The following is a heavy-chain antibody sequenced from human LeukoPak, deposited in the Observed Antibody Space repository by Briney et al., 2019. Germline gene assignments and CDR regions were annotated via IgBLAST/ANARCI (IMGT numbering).Heavy chain of an antibody. CDR2: ISPNRGAT. Sequence: ASVKVSCKASGYTFTGYYIHWVRQAPGQGLEWMGWISPNRGATNYALKFQGRVTLTRDTSITTAYLEMKRLRSDDTAVYFCAREPINTPRGYYYSYMDFWGEGTTVTVSS. J-gene: IGHJ6*03. CDR3: AREPINTPRGYYYSYMDF. D-gene: IGHD6-13*01. CDR1: GYTFTGYY. V-gene: IGHV1-2*02.